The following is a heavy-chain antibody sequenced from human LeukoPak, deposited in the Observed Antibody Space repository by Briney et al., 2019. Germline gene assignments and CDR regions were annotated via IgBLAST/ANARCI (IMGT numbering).Heavy chain of an antibody. CDR3: AVLGSGYSGR. J-gene: IGHJ4*02. D-gene: IGHD3-22*01. V-gene: IGHV1-46*01. CDR1: GYTFTSYY. CDR2: INPSGGST. Sequence: VASVKVSCKASGYTFTSYYMHWVRQAPGQGLEWMGIINPSGGSTSYAQKFQGRVTMTRDMSTSTVYMELSSLRSDDTAVYYCAVLGSGYSGRWGQGTLVTVSS.